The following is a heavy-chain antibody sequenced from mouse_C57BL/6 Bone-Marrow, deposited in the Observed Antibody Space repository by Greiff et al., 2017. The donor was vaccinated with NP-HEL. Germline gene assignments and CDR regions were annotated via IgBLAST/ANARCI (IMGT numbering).Heavy chain of an antibody. CDR2: INPDSSTI. D-gene: IGHD1-1*01. J-gene: IGHJ1*03. CDR3: ASPYYGSSYGYFDV. CDR1: GIDFSRYW. Sequence: EADGIDFSRYWMSWVRRAPGKGLEWIGEINPDSSTINYAPSLKDKFIISRDNAKNTLYLQMSKVRSEDTALYYCASPYYGSSYGYFDVWGTGTTVTVSS. V-gene: IGHV4-1*01.